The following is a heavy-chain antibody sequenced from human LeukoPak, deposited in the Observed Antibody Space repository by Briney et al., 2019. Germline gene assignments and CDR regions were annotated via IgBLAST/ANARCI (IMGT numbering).Heavy chain of an antibody. CDR3: ASDLPLSITPDV. J-gene: IGHJ6*02. Sequence: GGSLRLSCAASGFTFSSYSMNWVRQAPGKGLEWVSSISSSSSYIYYADSVQGRFTISRDNAKNSLYLQMNSLRAEDTAVYYCASDLPLSITPDVWGQGTTVTVSS. V-gene: IGHV3-21*01. CDR2: ISSSSSYI. CDR1: GFTFSSYS. D-gene: IGHD5-12*01.